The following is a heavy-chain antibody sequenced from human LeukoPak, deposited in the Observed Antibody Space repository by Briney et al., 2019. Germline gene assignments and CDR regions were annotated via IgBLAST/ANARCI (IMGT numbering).Heavy chain of an antibody. Sequence: RLLHAASGFTFSSYAMHWVRQPPGKGLEWVAVISYDGSNKYYADSVKGRFTISRDNSKNTLYLQMNSLRAEDTAVYYCARPQSRYCSGGSCPGGGMDVWGQGTTVTVSS. D-gene: IGHD2-15*01. V-gene: IGHV3-30-3*01. CDR1: GFTFSSYA. CDR3: ARPQSRYCSGGSCPGGGMDV. J-gene: IGHJ6*02. CDR2: ISYDGSNK.